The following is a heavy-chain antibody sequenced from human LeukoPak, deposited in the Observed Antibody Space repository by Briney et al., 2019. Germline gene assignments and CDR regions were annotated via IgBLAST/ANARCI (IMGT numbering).Heavy chain of an antibody. CDR3: AELGITMIGGV. Sequence: GGSLRLSCAASGFPFSSYEMNWVRQAPGKGLEWVSYISSSGSTIYYADSVKGRFTISRDNAKNSLYLQMNSLRAEGTAVYYCAELGITMIGGVWGKGTTVTISS. J-gene: IGHJ6*04. V-gene: IGHV3-48*03. CDR2: ISSSGSTI. CDR1: GFPFSSYE. D-gene: IGHD3-10*02.